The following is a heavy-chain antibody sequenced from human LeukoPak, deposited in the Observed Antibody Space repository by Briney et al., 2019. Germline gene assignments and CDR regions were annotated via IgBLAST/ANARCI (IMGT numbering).Heavy chain of an antibody. J-gene: IGHJ5*02. CDR2: MNPNSGNT. Sequence: ASVKVSCKASGYTFTSYDINWVRQAPGQGLEWMGWMNPNSGNTGYAQKFQGRVTMTRNTSISTAYMELSSLRSEDTAVYYCARGLFYYDSSGYYSWFDPWGQGTLVTVSS. CDR1: GYTFTSYD. V-gene: IGHV1-8*01. CDR3: ARGLFYYDSSGYYSWFDP. D-gene: IGHD3-22*01.